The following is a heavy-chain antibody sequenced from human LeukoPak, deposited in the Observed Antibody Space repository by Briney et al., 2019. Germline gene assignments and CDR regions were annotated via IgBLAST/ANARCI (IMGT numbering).Heavy chain of an antibody. J-gene: IGHJ4*02. D-gene: IGHD2-2*01. Sequence: KPSETLSLTCTVSGGSISSSSYYWGWIRQPPGKGLEWIGSIYYSGSTYYNPSLKSRVTISVDTSKNQFSLKLSSVTAADTAVYYCARKLGYCSSTSCYSSQLDYWGQGTLVTVSS. CDR2: IYYSGST. CDR3: ARKLGYCSSTSCYSSQLDY. CDR1: GGSISSSSYY. V-gene: IGHV4-39*01.